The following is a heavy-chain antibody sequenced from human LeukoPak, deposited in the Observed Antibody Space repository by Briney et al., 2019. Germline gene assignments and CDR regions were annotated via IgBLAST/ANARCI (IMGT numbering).Heavy chain of an antibody. J-gene: IGHJ4*02. CDR3: VGNYYDSSGLDY. CDR1: GFTFSSYA. Sequence: GGSLRLSCAASGFTFSSYAMNWVRQAPGKGLECVSSISSSGAYIYYADSVKGRFTISRDNAKKSLYLQMNSLRAEDTAIYYCVGNYYDSSGLDYWGQGTLVTVSS. D-gene: IGHD3-22*01. V-gene: IGHV3-21*01. CDR2: ISSSGAYI.